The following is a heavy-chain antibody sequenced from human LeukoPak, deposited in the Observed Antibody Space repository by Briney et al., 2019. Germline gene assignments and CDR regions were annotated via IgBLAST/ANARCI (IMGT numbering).Heavy chain of an antibody. V-gene: IGHV3-48*04. CDR2: ISSFSGTL. Sequence: GGSLRLSCAASGFDFRSYSMNWVRQAPGKGLEWVSYISSFSGTLYYADSVKGRFTISRDNAKNSLYLQMNSLRAEDTAVYYCARDTLAVAGTFPDYWGQGTLVTVSS. CDR3: ARDTLAVAGTFPDY. J-gene: IGHJ4*02. D-gene: IGHD6-19*01. CDR1: GFDFRSYS.